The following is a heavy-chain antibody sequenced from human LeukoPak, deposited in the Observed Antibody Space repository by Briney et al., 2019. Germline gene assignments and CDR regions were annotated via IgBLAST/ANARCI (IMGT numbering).Heavy chain of an antibody. CDR3: ARDYYGSGSYPNWFDP. V-gene: IGHV3-48*03. D-gene: IGHD3-10*01. J-gene: IGHJ5*02. CDR1: GFTFSSYE. Sequence: GGSLRLSCAASGFTFSSYEINWVRQAPGKGLEWVSYISSSGSTIYYADSVKGRFTISGDNAKNSLYLQMNSLRAEDTAVYYCARDYYGSGSYPNWFDPWGQGTLVTVSS. CDR2: ISSSGSTI.